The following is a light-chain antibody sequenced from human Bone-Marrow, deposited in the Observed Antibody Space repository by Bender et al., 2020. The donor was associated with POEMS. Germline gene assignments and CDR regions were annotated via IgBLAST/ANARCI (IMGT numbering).Light chain of an antibody. CDR3: CLFARSGAFDVV. V-gene: IGLV2-23*03. CDR2: EGN. CDR1: SGDVGGYNL. J-gene: IGLJ2*01. Sequence: QSALTQPASESGSPGQSITISCTGTSGDVGGYNLVSWYQQHPGKAPKLIIYEGNKRPSGVSHRFSAANSGNTAYLTISGLQAEDEADYFCCLFARSGAFDVVFGGGTKL.